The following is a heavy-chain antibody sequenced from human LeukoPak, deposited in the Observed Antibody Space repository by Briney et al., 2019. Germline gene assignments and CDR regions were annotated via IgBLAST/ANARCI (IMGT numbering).Heavy chain of an antibody. CDR2: ISYDGSNK. D-gene: IGHD4-17*01. CDR1: GFTFSSYG. V-gene: IGHV3-30*03. J-gene: IGHJ6*02. CDR3: ARDRRGYYGDYYYGMDV. Sequence: GGSLRLSCAASGFTFSSYGMHWVRQAPGKGLEWVAVISYDGSNKYYADSVKGRFTISRDNSKNTLYLQMNSLRAEDTAVYYCARDRRGYYGDYYYGMDVWGQGTTVTVSS.